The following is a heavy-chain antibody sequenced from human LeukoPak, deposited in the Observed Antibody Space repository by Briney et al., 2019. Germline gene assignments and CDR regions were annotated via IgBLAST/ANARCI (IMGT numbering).Heavy chain of an antibody. D-gene: IGHD6-6*01. V-gene: IGHV1-2*02. CDR1: GYTFTDYY. Sequence: ASVKVSCKASGYTFTDYYMHWVRQAPGQGLEWMGWINPNSGGTNYAQKFQGRVTMTRDTSISTAYMELSRLRSDDTAVYYCARVPSIGRILLSFDYWGQGTLVTVSS. J-gene: IGHJ4*02. CDR3: ARVPSIGRILLSFDY. CDR2: INPNSGGT.